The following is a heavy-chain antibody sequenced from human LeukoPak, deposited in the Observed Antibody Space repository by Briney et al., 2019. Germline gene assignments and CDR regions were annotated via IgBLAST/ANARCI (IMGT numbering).Heavy chain of an antibody. CDR1: GFTFDDYG. CDR3: AREIGRGYSFW. J-gene: IGHJ4*02. Sequence: RSGGSLRLSCAASGFTFDDYGMSWVRQAPGKGLEWVSGINWNGGSTGYADSVKGRFTISRDNSKNTLYLQMNSLRAEDTAVYYCAREIGRGYSFWGGQGTLVTVSS. V-gene: IGHV3-20*04. D-gene: IGHD5-18*01. CDR2: INWNGGST.